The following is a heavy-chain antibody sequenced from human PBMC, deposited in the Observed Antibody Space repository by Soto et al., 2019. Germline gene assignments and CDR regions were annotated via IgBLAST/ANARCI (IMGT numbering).Heavy chain of an antibody. CDR1: GFTFSNAW. CDR3: PTVAPLWFGEFNY. CDR2: IKSKTDGGTT. J-gene: IGHJ4*02. Sequence: EVQLVESGGGLVKPGGSLRLSCAASGFTFSNAWMSWVRQAPGKGLEWVGRIKSKTDGGTTDYAAPVKGRFTISRDDSKNTLYRQMNSLKTDDTAVYYCPTVAPLWFGEFNYWGQGPLVTVSS. D-gene: IGHD3-10*01. V-gene: IGHV3-15*01.